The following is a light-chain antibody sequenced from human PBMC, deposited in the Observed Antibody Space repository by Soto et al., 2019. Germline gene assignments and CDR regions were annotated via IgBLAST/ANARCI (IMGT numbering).Light chain of an antibody. J-gene: IGLJ1*01. CDR2: EVS. Sequence: QSVLTQPPCVSGSPGQSITISCTGTSSDVGGYNFVSWYQQHPGRAPKLLIYEVSRRPSGVSNRFSGSRSGDTASLTISGLQAEDEADYYCYSYRGYYTRVFGTGTKSPS. CDR3: YSYRGYYTRV. CDR1: SSDVGGYNF. V-gene: IGLV2-14*01.